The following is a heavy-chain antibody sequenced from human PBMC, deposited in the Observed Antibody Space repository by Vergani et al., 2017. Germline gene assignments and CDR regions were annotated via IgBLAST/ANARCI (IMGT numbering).Heavy chain of an antibody. V-gene: IGHV1-2*02. Sequence: QVQLVQSGAEVKKPGSSVKVSCKASGGTFSSYTISWVRQAPGQGLEWMGWINPNSGGTNYAQKFQGRVTMTRDTSISTAYMELSRLRSDDTAVYYCARVNGGWLQFDYWGQGTLVTVSS. CDR2: INPNSGGT. CDR3: ARVNGGWLQFDY. D-gene: IGHD5-24*01. CDR1: GGTFSSYT. J-gene: IGHJ4*02.